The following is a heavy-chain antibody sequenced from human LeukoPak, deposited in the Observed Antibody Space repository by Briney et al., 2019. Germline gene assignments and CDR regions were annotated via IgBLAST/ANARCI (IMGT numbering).Heavy chain of an antibody. D-gene: IGHD2-21*01. J-gene: IGHJ4*02. CDR2: INHGGST. Sequence: SETLPLTCAVHGGSFSGNYWIWIRQPPGKGLEWIGKINHGGSTKYNPSLKSRVTISIDTSKNQFSLKLTSVTAADTAMYYCARHSPDSRGVDYWGQGTLVTAFS. V-gene: IGHV4-34*01. CDR1: GGSFSGNY. CDR3: ARHSPDSRGVDY.